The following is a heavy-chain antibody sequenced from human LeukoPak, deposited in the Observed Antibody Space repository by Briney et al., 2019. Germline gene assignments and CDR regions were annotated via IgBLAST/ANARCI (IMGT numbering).Heavy chain of an antibody. CDR3: ARHKRIEVAGTTCHPMDV. CDR2: IRYDGNEK. Sequence: AGGSLRLSCGASGFTFSDHWMSWVRLTPGKGLEWVANIRYDGNEKLFLDSVKGRFTISRDNARNSLFLQMDSLRAEDTAVYYCARHKRIEVAGTTCHPMDVWGQGTTVTVSS. J-gene: IGHJ6*02. D-gene: IGHD6-19*01. CDR1: GFTFSDHW. V-gene: IGHV3-7*01.